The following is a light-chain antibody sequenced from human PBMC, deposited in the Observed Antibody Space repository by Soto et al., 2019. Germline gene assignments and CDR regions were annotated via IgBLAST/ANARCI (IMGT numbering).Light chain of an antibody. CDR3: QKYNSAPLT. Sequence: DIQMTQSPSYMAASVRDRINLTCRASQGISHYLAWYQQKPGKVPKLLIYAASTLQSGVPSRFSGSGSGTDFTLTISSLQPEDVATYYCQKYNSAPLTVGGGTKVDIK. V-gene: IGKV1-27*01. CDR2: AAS. CDR1: QGISHY. J-gene: IGKJ4*01.